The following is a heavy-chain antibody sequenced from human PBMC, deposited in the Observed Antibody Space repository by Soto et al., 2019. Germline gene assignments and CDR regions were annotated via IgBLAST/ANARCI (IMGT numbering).Heavy chain of an antibody. CDR2: IKEDGHHS. Sequence: PGGSLRLSCAASGFTFSNYWMSWVRQAPGKGLEWVANIKEDGHHSNYVASVRGRFTISRDNAKNSLYLQMNSLRAEDTAVYYCAKVVGLGYCSGGSCYLGAFDIWGQGTMVTVSS. V-gene: IGHV3-7*03. D-gene: IGHD2-15*01. CDR3: AKVVGLGYCSGGSCYLGAFDI. CDR1: GFTFSNYW. J-gene: IGHJ3*02.